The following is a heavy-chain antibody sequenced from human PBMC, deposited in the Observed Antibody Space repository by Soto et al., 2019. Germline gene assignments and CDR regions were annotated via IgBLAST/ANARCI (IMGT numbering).Heavy chain of an antibody. CDR2: INHSGST. J-gene: IGHJ4*02. CDR3: ASIREFDY. D-gene: IGHD2-2*02. Sequence: QVQLQQWGAGLLKPSETLSLTCAVYGGSFSGYYWSWIRQPPGKGLEWIGEINHSGSTNYYPSLKSRVTISVDTSKNQFSLKLSSVTAADTAVYYCASIREFDYWGQGTLVTVSS. V-gene: IGHV4-34*01. CDR1: GGSFSGYY.